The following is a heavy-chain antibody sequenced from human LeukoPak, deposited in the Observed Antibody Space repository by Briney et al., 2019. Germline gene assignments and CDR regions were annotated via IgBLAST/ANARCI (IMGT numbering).Heavy chain of an antibody. CDR1: GGSISTYY. V-gene: IGHV4-59*08. Sequence: SETLSLTCTVSGGSISTYYWSWIRQPPGKGLEWIAYVDYSGTTNYNPSLKSRVTMSVDTSKNQFSLKLSSVTAADTAVYYCAGHGGDWTFDYWGQGTLVTVSS. CDR2: VDYSGTT. J-gene: IGHJ4*02. D-gene: IGHD2-21*02. CDR3: AGHGGDWTFDY.